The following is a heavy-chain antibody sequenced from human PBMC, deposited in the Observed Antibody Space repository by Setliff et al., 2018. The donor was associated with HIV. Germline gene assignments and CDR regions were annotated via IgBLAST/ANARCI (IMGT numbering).Heavy chain of an antibody. V-gene: IGHV4-34*01. D-gene: IGHD1-1*01. J-gene: IGHJ6*03. CDR1: GGSFSNYY. CDR3: ARDWNHYFYYMDV. CDR2: INYSGST. Sequence: PSETLSLTCAVYGGSFSNYYWSWIRQPPGKGLEWIGEINYSGSTKYNPSLKSRVTMSVDTSKNQFSLKLNSVTAADTAVYYCARDWNHYFYYMDVWGKGTTVTVSS.